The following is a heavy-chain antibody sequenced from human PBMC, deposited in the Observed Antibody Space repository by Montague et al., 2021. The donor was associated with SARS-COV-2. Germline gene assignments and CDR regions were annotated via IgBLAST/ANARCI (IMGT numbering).Heavy chain of an antibody. V-gene: IGHV4-4*02. CDR3: GGTWVYFSPVDV. CDR2: IHHSESGXT. J-gene: IGHJ6*02. CDR1: GGSISSREW. Sequence: SETLSLTCAVSGGSISSREWWSWVRQPPGKGLEWIGEIHHSESGXTNYHPSLKSLVIISIDQSKNYVSLNLTSMTAADTAVYYCGGTWVYFSPVDVWGQGTTGSVSS. D-gene: IGHD3-3*01.